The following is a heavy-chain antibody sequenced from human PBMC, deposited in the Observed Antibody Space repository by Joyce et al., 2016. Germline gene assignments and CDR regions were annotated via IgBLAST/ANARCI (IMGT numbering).Heavy chain of an antibody. Sequence: EVQLVQSGAEVHKPGESLKISCKSSGFSFNGDWIAWVRQMPGKGLEWMGNIQPGDSRTRYSPSFQGQVTSSADKSINTADLHWSSLKASDTAIYYCARVISHSHFDTWGQETLVTVSS. D-gene: IGHD2-21*01. J-gene: IGHJ4*02. CDR2: IQPGDSRT. V-gene: IGHV5-51*01. CDR1: GFSFNGDW. CDR3: ARVISHSHFDT.